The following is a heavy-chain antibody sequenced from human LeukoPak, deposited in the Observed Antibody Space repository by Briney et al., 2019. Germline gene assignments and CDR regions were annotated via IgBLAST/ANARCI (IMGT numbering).Heavy chain of an antibody. CDR2: ISYGSTSI. CDR3: ARVLYSNGWYWFDY. CDR1: GFTFSTYS. V-gene: IGHV3-21*01. Sequence: GGSLRLSCAASGFTFSTYSMNWVRQAPGKGLEWVSSISYGSTSIYYADSLKGRFTISRDNAKNSPYLQMNSLRAEDTAVYYCARVLYSNGWYWFDYWGQGTLVTVSS. J-gene: IGHJ4*02. D-gene: IGHD6-19*01.